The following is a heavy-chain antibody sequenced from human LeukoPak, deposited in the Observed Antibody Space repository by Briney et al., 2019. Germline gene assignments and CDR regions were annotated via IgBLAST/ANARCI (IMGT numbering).Heavy chain of an antibody. CDR2: IYYSGNT. J-gene: IGHJ4*02. V-gene: IGHV4-31*03. CDR3: ARGVELTTTATSYSFDY. D-gene: IGHD4-17*01. CDR1: GGSFSIGGYS. Sequence: SQTLSLTCSVSGGSFSIGGYSWTWIRQLPGRGLEWIGYIYYSGNTYYNPSLKSRVTISVDTSKNQFSLKLSSVTAADTAVYYCARGVELTTTATSYSFDYWGQGTLVTVSS.